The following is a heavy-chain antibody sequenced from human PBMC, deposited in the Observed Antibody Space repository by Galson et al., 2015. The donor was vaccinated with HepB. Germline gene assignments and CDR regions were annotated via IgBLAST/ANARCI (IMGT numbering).Heavy chain of an antibody. CDR3: ARRGRGYCSGTSCSTYYFDY. CDR1: GYSFTSYW. Sequence: QSGAEVKKPGESLKISCKGSGYSFTSYWIGWVRQMPGKGLEWMGIIYPGDSETRYSPSFQGQVTISADKSISTAYLQWSSLKASDTAMYYCARRGRGYCSGTSCSTYYFDYWGQGTLVTVSS. CDR2: IYPGDSET. V-gene: IGHV5-51*01. J-gene: IGHJ4*02. D-gene: IGHD2-2*01.